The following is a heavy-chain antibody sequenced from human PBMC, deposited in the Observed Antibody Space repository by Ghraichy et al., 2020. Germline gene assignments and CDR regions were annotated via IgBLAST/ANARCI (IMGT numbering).Heavy chain of an antibody. CDR3: ARDGCSGGSCLDAFDI. V-gene: IGHV3-33*01. Sequence: GESLNISCAASGFTFSSYGMHWVRQAPGKGLEWVAVIWYDGSNKYYADSVKGRFTISRDNSKNTLYLQMNSLRAEDTAVYYCARDGCSGGSCLDAFDIWGQGTMVTVSS. CDR2: IWYDGSNK. J-gene: IGHJ3*02. CDR1: GFTFSSYG. D-gene: IGHD2-15*01.